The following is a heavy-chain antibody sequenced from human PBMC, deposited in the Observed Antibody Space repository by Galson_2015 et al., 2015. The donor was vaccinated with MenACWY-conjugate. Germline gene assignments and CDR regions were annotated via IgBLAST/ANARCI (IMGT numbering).Heavy chain of an antibody. D-gene: IGHD6-13*01. V-gene: IGHV3-74*01. CDR1: GFTFSSYW. J-gene: IGHJ4*02. Sequence: SLRLSCAASGFTFSSYWMHWVRQAPGKGLVWVSRINSDGSSTSYADSVKGRFTISRDNAKNTLYLQMNSLRAEDTAVYYCASSAYSRIFDYWGQGTLVTVSS. CDR2: INSDGSST. CDR3: ASSAYSRIFDY.